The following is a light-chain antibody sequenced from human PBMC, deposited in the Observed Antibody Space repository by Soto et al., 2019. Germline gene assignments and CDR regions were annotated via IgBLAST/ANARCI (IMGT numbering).Light chain of an antibody. CDR2: NTN. Sequence: QAVVTQPPSASGTPGQRVTISCSGSNSNIESNTVNWYQQLPGTAPKLLIFNTNQRPSGVPDRFSGSKSGTSASLAISGLHSEDEADYYCAAWDDSLNAWVFGGGTQLTVL. CDR1: NSNIESNT. J-gene: IGLJ3*02. CDR3: AAWDDSLNAWV. V-gene: IGLV1-44*01.